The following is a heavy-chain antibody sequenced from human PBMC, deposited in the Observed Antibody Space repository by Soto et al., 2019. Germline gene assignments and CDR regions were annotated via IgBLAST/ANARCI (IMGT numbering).Heavy chain of an antibody. CDR1: GGSFSSYF. CDR3: ARGPAVAVHWSDS. Sequence: QVQLQQWGAGLLKPSETLSLTCAVYGGSFSSYFWSWIRQPPGKGLEWIGEINHRGSTNYNPSLKSGVTISVDTSTTQFSLKLISVTAAETAVYYCARGPAVAVHWSDSWGQGILVTVSS. D-gene: IGHD6-19*01. CDR2: INHRGST. J-gene: IGHJ5*01. V-gene: IGHV4-34*01.